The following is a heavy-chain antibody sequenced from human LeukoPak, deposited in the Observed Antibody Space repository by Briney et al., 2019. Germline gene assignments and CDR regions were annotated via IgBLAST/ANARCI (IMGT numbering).Heavy chain of an antibody. J-gene: IGHJ4*02. CDR2: FSGSGGTT. V-gene: IGHV3-23*01. D-gene: IGHD3-22*01. Sequence: GGSLRLSCAASGFTFSSYAMSWVRQAPGKGLEWVSAFSGSGGTTYYADSVKGRFTISKDNSKNTLYLQMNSLRAEDTAVYYCAKDLPYYYDSSGYYSYWGQGTLVTVSS. CDR3: AKDLPYYYDSSGYYSY. CDR1: GFTFSSYA.